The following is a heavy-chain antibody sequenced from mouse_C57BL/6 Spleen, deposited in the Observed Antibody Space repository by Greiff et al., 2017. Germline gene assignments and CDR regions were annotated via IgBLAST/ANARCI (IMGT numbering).Heavy chain of an antibody. CDR1: GYSITSGYY. CDR3: ARGPTSAWCAY. D-gene: IGHD1-1*01. Sequence: EVQLQESGPGLVKPSQSLSLTCSVTGYSITSGYYWNWIRQFPGNKLEWMGYISYDGSNNYNPSLKNRISITRDTSKNQFFLKLNSVTTEDTATYYCARGPTSAWCAYWGQGTLVTVSA. J-gene: IGHJ3*01. V-gene: IGHV3-6*01. CDR2: ISYDGSN.